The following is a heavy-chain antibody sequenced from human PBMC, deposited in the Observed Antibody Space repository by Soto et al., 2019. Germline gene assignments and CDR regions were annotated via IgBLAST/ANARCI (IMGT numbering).Heavy chain of an antibody. CDR2: IYPGDSDT. CDR1: GYSFTSYW. D-gene: IGHD4-4*01. Sequence: HGESLKISCKGSGYSFTSYWIGWVRQMPGKGLEWMGIIYPGDSDTRYSPSFQGQVTISADKSISTAYLQWSSLKASDTAMYYCARVMTTEMYYYYYYGMDVWGQGTTVTVSS. J-gene: IGHJ6*02. CDR3: ARVMTTEMYYYYYYGMDV. V-gene: IGHV5-51*01.